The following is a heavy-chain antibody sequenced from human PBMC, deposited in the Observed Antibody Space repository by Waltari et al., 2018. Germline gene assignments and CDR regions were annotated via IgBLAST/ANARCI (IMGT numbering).Heavy chain of an antibody. J-gene: IGHJ4*02. CDR3: AKGARGPIDF. Sequence: EMQLLESGGGLVQSGGSLRLSCTASGFTFYDYTMHWVRQRPGKGLEWLSLFTEYGDNKYYADSVKCRFTISRDNSKSSLYLHMDRLEIADTAFYFCAKGARGPIDFWGRGTLVTVSS. CDR2: FTEYGDNK. V-gene: IGHV3-43*02. CDR1: GFTFYDYT.